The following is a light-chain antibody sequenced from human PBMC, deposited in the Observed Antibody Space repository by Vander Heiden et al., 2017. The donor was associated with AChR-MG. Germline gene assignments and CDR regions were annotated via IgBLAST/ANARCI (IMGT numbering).Light chain of an antibody. V-gene: IGKV3-20*01. J-gene: IGKJ1*01. Sequence: EIVLPQSPGPLSLSPGASATLSCRVSQSVSSSYLAWYQQKPGQAPRLLIYGASSRATGIPDRFRGSGDGKDFTLTISRREPEDFAVYYCQQDCSSLSWTFGQGTKVEIK. CDR2: GAS. CDR1: QSVSSSY. CDR3: QQDCSSLSWT.